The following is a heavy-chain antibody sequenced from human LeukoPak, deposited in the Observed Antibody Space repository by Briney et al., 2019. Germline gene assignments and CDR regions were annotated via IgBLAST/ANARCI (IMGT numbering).Heavy chain of an antibody. J-gene: IGHJ5*01. D-gene: IGHD1-14*01. Sequence: GASVKVSCKASGGTFSTYAIVWVRQAPGQGLEWMGRIIPIFGSANYAQKFQGRVTITTDESTSTAYMELSSLRSEDTAVYYCARVFRRWFDSWGQGTLVTVSS. CDR2: IIPIFGSA. CDR1: GGTFSTYA. V-gene: IGHV1-69*05. CDR3: ARVFRRWFDS.